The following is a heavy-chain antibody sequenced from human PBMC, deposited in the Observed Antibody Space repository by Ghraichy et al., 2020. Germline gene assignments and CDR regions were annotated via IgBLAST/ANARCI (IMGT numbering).Heavy chain of an antibody. V-gene: IGHV3-7*01. Sequence: GGSLRLSCAVSGFNFARHWMSWVRQVPGKGLEWVASIKSDGSDIFYVDSVKGRFTISRDNAENSVSLEMTSLRAEDTAIYYCARDPYGDYKDGGTDYWGRGTLVSVSS. CDR1: GFNFARHW. CDR2: IKSDGSDI. D-gene: IGHD4-17*01. CDR3: ARDPYGDYKDGGTDY. J-gene: IGHJ4*02.